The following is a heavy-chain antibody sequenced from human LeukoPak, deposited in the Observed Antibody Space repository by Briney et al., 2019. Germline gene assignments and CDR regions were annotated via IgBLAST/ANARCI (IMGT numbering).Heavy chain of an antibody. CDR1: GFTFSSFT. CDR2: ISSSSNFI. Sequence: PGGSLRLSCAASGFTFSSFTMNWVRQAPGKGLEWVSSISSSSNFIYYADSLKGRFTISRDNAKNSLYLQMNSLRAEDTAVYYCASEGSGSYSGYWGQGTLVTVSS. CDR3: ASEGSGSYSGY. D-gene: IGHD3-10*01. J-gene: IGHJ4*02. V-gene: IGHV3-21*01.